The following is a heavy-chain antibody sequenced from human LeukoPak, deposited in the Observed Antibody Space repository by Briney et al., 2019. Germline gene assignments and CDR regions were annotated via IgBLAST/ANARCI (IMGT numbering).Heavy chain of an antibody. CDR1: GGSISSSSYY. V-gene: IGHV4-39*01. J-gene: IGHJ6*02. D-gene: IGHD6-6*01. CDR2: IYYSGST. CDR3: ARHSASRYYYYGMDV. Sequence: NPSETLSLTCTVSGGSISSSSYYWGWIRQPPGKGLEWIGSIYYSGSTYYNPSLKSRVTISVDTSKNQFSLKLSSVTAADTAVYYCARHSASRYYYYGMDVWGQGTTVTVSS.